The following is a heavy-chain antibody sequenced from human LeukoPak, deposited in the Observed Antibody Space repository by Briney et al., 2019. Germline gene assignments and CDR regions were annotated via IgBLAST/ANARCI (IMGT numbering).Heavy chain of an antibody. CDR2: ISGSGGST. J-gene: IGHJ6*03. D-gene: IGHD3-3*01. CDR1: GFTFSSYA. Sequence: GGSLRLSCAASGFTFSSYAMSWVRQAPGKGLEWVSAISGSGGSTYYADSVKGRFTISRDNSKNTLYLQMNSLRAEGTAVYYCAKDGLDDFWSGYSVYYYYMDVWGKGTTVTVSS. CDR3: AKDGLDDFWSGYSVYYYYMDV. V-gene: IGHV3-23*01.